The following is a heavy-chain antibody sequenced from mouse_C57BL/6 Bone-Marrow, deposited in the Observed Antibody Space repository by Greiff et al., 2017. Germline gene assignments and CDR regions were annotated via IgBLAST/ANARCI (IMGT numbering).Heavy chain of an antibody. CDR3: ARALIYYGLYDY. CDR1: GFTFSDYY. V-gene: IGHV5-16*01. CDR2: LIYDGSST. D-gene: IGHD2-1*01. Sequence: EVKLMESEGGLVQPGSSMKLSCTASGFTFSDYYMAWVRQVPDKGLEWVANLIYDGSSTYYLDSLKSRFIISRDNAKNIIYLQMSSLKSEYTATYYCARALIYYGLYDYWGQGTTLTVSS. J-gene: IGHJ2*01.